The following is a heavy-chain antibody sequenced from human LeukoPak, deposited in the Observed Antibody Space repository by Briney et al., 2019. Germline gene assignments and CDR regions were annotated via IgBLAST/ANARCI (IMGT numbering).Heavy chain of an antibody. J-gene: IGHJ5*02. Sequence: PGGSLRLSCAASGFTFSSYWMSWVRQAPGKGLEWVANIKQDGSEKYYVDSVKGRFTISRDNAKNSLYLQMNSLRAEDTAVYYCATYGSGSSGNWFDPWGQGTLVTVSS. CDR3: ATYGSGSSGNWFDP. D-gene: IGHD3-10*01. CDR1: GFTFSSYW. CDR2: IKQDGSEK. V-gene: IGHV3-7*01.